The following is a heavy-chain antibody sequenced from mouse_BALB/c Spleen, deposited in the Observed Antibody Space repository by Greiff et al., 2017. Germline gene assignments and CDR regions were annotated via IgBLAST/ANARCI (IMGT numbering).Heavy chain of an antibody. J-gene: IGHJ4*01. V-gene: IGHV5-4*02. D-gene: IGHD4-1*01. CDR2: ISDGGSYT. Sequence: DVMLVESGGGLVKPGGSLKLSCAASGFTFSDYYMYWVRQTPEKRLEWVATISDGGSYTYYPDSVKGRFTISRDNAKNNLYLQMSSLKYEDTAMYYCARDGTGIAMDYWGQGTSVTVSS. CDR1: GFTFSDYY. CDR3: ARDGTGIAMDY.